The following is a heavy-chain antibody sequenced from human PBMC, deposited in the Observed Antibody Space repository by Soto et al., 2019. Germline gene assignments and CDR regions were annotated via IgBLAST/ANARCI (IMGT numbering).Heavy chain of an antibody. D-gene: IGHD3-16*01. CDR3: VRGDGGYFDQ. CDR2: ISAYNGHT. V-gene: IGHV1-18*01. Sequence: QVQLVQSGVEVKKPGASVKVSCKAMGYTFTNYGLSWVRQAPGEGLEWLGWISAYNGHTKYAQKVQDRVTLTTDTSASTAYLELRSLTSDDTAVHYCVRGDGGYFDQWGQGTLVLVSS. CDR1: GYTFTNYG. J-gene: IGHJ4*02.